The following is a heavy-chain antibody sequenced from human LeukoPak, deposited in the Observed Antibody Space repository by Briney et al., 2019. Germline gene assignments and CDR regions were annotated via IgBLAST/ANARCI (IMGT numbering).Heavy chain of an antibody. CDR2: INHSGST. J-gene: IGHJ2*01. Sequence: SETLSLTCAVYGGSFSGYYWSWIRQPPGRGLEWIGEINHSGSTNYNPSLKSRVTMSVDTSKNQFSLKLSSVTAADTAVYYCARGSQTFPGRYFDLWGRGTLVTVSS. CDR3: ARGSQTFPGRYFDL. CDR1: GGSFSGYY. V-gene: IGHV4-34*01.